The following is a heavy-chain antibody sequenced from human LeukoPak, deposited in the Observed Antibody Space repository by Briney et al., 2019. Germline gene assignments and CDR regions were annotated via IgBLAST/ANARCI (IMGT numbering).Heavy chain of an antibody. J-gene: IGHJ4*02. Sequence: GGSLRLSCAASGFTFSSYCMHWVRQAPGKGLVWASRINSDGSSKGYADSVKGRFTISRDNAKNTLYLQMNSLRAEDTAVHYCAREGYSYAFDYWGQGTLVTVSS. CDR3: AREGYSYAFDY. CDR2: INSDGSSK. CDR1: GFTFSSYC. D-gene: IGHD5-18*01. V-gene: IGHV3-74*01.